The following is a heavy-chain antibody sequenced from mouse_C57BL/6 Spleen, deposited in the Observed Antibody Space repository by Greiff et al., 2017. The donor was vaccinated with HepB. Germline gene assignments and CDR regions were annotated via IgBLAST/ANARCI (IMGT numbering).Heavy chain of an antibody. CDR2: ISNGGGST. Sequence: EVMLVASGGGLVQPGGSLKLSCAASGFTFSDYYMYWVRPTPEKRLEWVAYISNGGGSTYYPDTVKGRFTISRDNAKNTLYLQMSRLKSEDTAMYYCARQKWGNYVVYAMDYWGQGTSVTVSS. CDR3: ARQKWGNYVVYAMDY. J-gene: IGHJ4*01. CDR1: GFTFSDYY. D-gene: IGHD2-1*01. V-gene: IGHV5-12*01.